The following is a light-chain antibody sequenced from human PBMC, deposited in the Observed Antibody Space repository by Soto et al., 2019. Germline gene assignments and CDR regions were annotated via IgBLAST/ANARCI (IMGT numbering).Light chain of an antibody. CDR2: EVT. V-gene: IGLV2-14*01. J-gene: IGLJ1*01. Sequence: ALTQPASVSGSPGQSITISCTGTSSDVGGFDFVSWFQRRPGKAPRLIIYEVTNRPSGISDRFSGSKSGNTASLTISGLQAEDEADYFCSSYITTTTLYVFGSGTKVTVL. CDR3: SSYITTTTLYV. CDR1: SSDVGGFDF.